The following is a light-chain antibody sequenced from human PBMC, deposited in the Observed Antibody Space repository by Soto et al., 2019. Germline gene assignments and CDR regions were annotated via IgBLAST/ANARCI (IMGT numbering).Light chain of an antibody. V-gene: IGKV3-15*01. CDR3: QQYTNWPVMYT. J-gene: IGKJ2*01. CDR2: GAS. Sequence: EILMTQSPATLSVSPGERATLSCRASQCVNYNLAWYQQKPGQAPRLLIYGASTRATGIPARFSGSGSGTEFTLTISSLQSEDFAVYYCQQYTNWPVMYTFGQGTKVDIK. CDR1: QCVNYN.